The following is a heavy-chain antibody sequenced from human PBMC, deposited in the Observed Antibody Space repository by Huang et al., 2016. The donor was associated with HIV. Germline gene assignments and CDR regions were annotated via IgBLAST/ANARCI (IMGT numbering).Heavy chain of an antibody. Sequence: QLQLQESGPGLVKPSENLSLTCTVSGGSIRSDNYSWGWIRTPPGKGLEWIGSIYYSGNTYYNPSLKIRVTITVDTSKNQFSLKMRSVTAADTAVYYCARLPGSITMIRGVITDPYWGQGTLVTVSS. CDR1: GGSIRSDNYS. CDR2: IYYSGNT. CDR3: ARLPGSITMIRGVITDPY. V-gene: IGHV4-39*01. D-gene: IGHD3-10*01. J-gene: IGHJ4*02.